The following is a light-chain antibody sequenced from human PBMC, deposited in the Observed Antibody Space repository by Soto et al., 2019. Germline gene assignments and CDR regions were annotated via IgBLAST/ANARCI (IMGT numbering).Light chain of an antibody. CDR1: SSDVGAYNY. J-gene: IGLJ2*01. Sequence: QSALTQPASVSGSPGQSITISCTGTSSDVGAYNYVSWYQQHPGKAPKLMIYDVNNRPSGVSNRFSGSKSGNTASLTISGLQAEDEADYYCSSSTSSSTLVFGGGTKLTVL. V-gene: IGLV2-14*03. CDR2: DVN. CDR3: SSSTSSSTLV.